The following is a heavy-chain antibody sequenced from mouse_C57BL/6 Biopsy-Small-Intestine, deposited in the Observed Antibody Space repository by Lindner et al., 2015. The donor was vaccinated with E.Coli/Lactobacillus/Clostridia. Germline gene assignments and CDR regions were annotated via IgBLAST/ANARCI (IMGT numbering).Heavy chain of an antibody. Sequence: VQLQESGGGLVKPGGSLKLSCAASGFTFSDYGMHWVRQAPEKGLEWVAYISSGSSIIYYADTVKGRFTISRDNAKNTLFLQMTSLRSEDTAIYYCARRPGTSYFDYWGQGTTLTVSS. CDR1: GFTFSDYG. V-gene: IGHV5-17*01. CDR3: ARRPGTSYFDY. D-gene: IGHD4-1*01. J-gene: IGHJ2*01. CDR2: ISSGSSII.